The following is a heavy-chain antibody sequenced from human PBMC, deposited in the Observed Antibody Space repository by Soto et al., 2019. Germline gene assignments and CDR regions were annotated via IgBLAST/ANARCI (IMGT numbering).Heavy chain of an antibody. CDR1: GGSISSGGYY. J-gene: IGHJ4*02. D-gene: IGHD2-2*01. CDR2: IYYSGST. CDR3: ARSSTSANYFDY. Sequence: PSETLSLTCTVSGGSISSGGYYWSWIRQHPGKGLEWIGYIYYSGSTYYNPSLNSRVTISVDTSKNQFSLKLSSVTAADTAVYYCARSSTSANYFDYWGQGTLVTVSS. V-gene: IGHV4-31*03.